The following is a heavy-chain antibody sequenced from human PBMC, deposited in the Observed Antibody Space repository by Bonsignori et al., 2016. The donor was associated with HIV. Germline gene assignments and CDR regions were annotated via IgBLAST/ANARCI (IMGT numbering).Heavy chain of an antibody. CDR2: ISSSSSYI. D-gene: IGHD2-15*01. Sequence: EVQLVESGGGLVKPGGSLRLSCAASGFTFSSYSMNWVRQAPGKGLEWVSSISSSSSYIYYADSVKGRFTISRDNAKNSLYLQMNSLRAEDTAVYYCARGSDIVVVVAASDWFDPSGPREPVVTVSS. CDR3: ARGSDIVVVVAASDWFDP. CDR1: GFTFSSYS. V-gene: IGHV3-21*01. J-gene: IGHJ5*02.